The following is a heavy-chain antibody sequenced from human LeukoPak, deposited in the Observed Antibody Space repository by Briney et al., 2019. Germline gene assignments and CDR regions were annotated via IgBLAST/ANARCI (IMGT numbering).Heavy chain of an antibody. V-gene: IGHV3-48*03. CDR3: ARGPASIAAAGVAEYFQH. Sequence: GGSLRLSCAASGCTFSSYEMNWVRQAPGKGLEWVSYISSSGSPVYYADSVKGRFTISRDNAKNSVYLQMNNLRVEDTAVYYCARGPASIAAAGVAEYFQHWGQGTLVTVST. CDR1: GCTFSSYE. J-gene: IGHJ1*01. CDR2: ISSSGSPV. D-gene: IGHD6-13*01.